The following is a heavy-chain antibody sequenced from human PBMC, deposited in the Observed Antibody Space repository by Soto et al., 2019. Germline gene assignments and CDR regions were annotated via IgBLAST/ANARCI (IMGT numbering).Heavy chain of an antibody. V-gene: IGHV3-23*01. Sequence: PGGSLRLSCAASGFTFSSFAMSWVRQAPEKGLEWVSAIGSRGDSTYYADSVKGRFTISRDNSKNTLYLQMNSLRAEDTAVYYCAKDLIYGYNSGRPFDSWGQGTLVTVSS. D-gene: IGHD6-19*01. CDR1: GFTFSSFA. J-gene: IGHJ4*02. CDR3: AKDLIYGYNSGRPFDS. CDR2: IGSRGDST.